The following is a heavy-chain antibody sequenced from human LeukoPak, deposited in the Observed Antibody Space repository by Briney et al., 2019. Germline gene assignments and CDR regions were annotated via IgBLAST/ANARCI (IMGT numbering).Heavy chain of an antibody. J-gene: IGHJ4*02. CDR1: GGSISSYY. CDR3: AREDYGGLQDY. Sequence: SETLSLTCTVSGGSISSYYWSWIRQPPGKGLEWIGYIYYSGSTNYNPSPKSRVTISVDTSKNQFSLKLSSVTAADTAVYYCAREDYGGLQDYWGQGTLVTVSS. CDR2: IYYSGST. D-gene: IGHD4-23*01. V-gene: IGHV4-59*01.